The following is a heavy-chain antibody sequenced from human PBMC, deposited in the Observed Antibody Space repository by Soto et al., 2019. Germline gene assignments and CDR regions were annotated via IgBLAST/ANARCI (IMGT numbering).Heavy chain of an antibody. Sequence: PGGSLRLSCAASGFTFSDYYMSWIRQAPGKGLEWVSYISSSGSTIYYADSVKGRFTISRDNAKNSLYLQMNSLRAEDTAVYYCARDQDDFWSGYSLSPYGMDVWGQGTTVTVSS. J-gene: IGHJ6*02. D-gene: IGHD3-3*01. CDR1: GFTFSDYY. CDR3: ARDQDDFWSGYSLSPYGMDV. V-gene: IGHV3-11*01. CDR2: ISSSGSTI.